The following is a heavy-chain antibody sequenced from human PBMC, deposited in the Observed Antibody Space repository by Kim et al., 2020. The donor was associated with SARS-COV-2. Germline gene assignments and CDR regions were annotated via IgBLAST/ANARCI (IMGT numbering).Heavy chain of an antibody. Sequence: SETLSLTCTVSGGSISSSSYYWGWIRQPPGNGLEWIGSIYYSGSTYYNPSLKSRVTISVDTSKNQFSLKLSSVTAADTAVYYCASLLLFGVVIYGMDVWGQGTTVTVSS. J-gene: IGHJ6*02. CDR2: IYYSGST. D-gene: IGHD3-3*01. V-gene: IGHV4-39*01. CDR1: GGSISSSSYY. CDR3: ASLLLFGVVIYGMDV.